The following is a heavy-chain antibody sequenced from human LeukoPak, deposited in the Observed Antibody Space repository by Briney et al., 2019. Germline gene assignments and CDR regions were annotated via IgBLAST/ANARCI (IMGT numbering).Heavy chain of an antibody. V-gene: IGHV3-48*03. CDR3: AREKRQQLVLGRWFDP. CDR2: ISSSGSTI. Sequence: GGSLRLSCAASGFTFSSYEMNWVRQAPGKGPEWVSYISSSGSTIYYAVSVKGRFTISRDNAKNSLYLQMNSLRAEDTAVYYCAREKRQQLVLGRWFDPWGQGTLVTVSS. D-gene: IGHD6-13*01. J-gene: IGHJ5*02. CDR1: GFTFSSYE.